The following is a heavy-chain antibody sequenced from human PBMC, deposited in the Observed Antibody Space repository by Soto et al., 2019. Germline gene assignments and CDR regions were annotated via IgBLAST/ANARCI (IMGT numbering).Heavy chain of an antibody. CDR3: ASSQKGYNWNYFDH. CDR2: VFYTGFT. V-gene: IGHV4-39*01. Sequence: SETLSLTCAVSGGSISCSYYGWGWLRRSPGRGPEWIGSVFYTGFTSYNPSLESRVSVSVDTSKNQFSLKVSAVTAADTAVYYCASSQKGYNWNYFDHWGQGALVTVSS. D-gene: IGHD1-20*01. CDR1: GGSISCSYYG. J-gene: IGHJ4*02.